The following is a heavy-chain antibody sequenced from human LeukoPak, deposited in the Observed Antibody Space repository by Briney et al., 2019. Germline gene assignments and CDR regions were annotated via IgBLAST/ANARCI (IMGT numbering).Heavy chain of an antibody. CDR1: GFTLNTYW. Sequence: GGSLRLSCAASGFTLNTYWMNWVRQASGKGLVWVSRINSDGSSLTYADSVKGRFTVSRDNAKNTLYLQMNSLRAEDTAVYYCTRDLRMDYYYVDYYYYGMDVWGQGTTVTVSS. D-gene: IGHD3-10*02. CDR3: TRDLRMDYYYVDYYYYGMDV. V-gene: IGHV3-74*03. CDR2: INSDGSSL. J-gene: IGHJ6*02.